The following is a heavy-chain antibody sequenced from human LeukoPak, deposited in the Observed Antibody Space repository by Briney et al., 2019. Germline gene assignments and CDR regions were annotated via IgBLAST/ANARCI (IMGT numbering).Heavy chain of an antibody. V-gene: IGHV3-43*02. J-gene: IGHJ6*02. CDR2: ISGDGGST. Sequence: GGSLRLSCAASGFTFDDYAMHWVRQAPGKGLEWVSLISGDGGSTYYADSVEGRFTISRDNSKNSLYLQMNSLRTEDTALYYCAKAGMGATLYYGMDVWGQGTTVTVSS. CDR1: GFTFDDYA. CDR3: AKAGMGATLYYGMDV. D-gene: IGHD1-26*01.